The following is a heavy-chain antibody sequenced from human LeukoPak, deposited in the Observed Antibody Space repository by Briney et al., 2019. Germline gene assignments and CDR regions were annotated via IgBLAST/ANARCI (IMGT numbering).Heavy chain of an antibody. CDR3: ARGDYSSGYAFDI. Sequence: ASVKVSCKXSGYTFTSYDINWVRQATGQGLEWMGWMNPNSGNTGYAQKFQGRVTMTRNTSISTAYMELSSLRSEDTAVYYCARGDYSSGYAFDIWGQGTMVTVSS. V-gene: IGHV1-8*01. CDR2: MNPNSGNT. D-gene: IGHD3-22*01. J-gene: IGHJ3*02. CDR1: GYTFTSYD.